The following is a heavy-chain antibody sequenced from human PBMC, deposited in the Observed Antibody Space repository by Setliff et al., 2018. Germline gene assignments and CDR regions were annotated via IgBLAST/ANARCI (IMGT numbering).Heavy chain of an antibody. D-gene: IGHD3-10*01. J-gene: IGHJ4*02. CDR1: AYILTSYG. Sequence: ASVKVSCKTSAYILTSYGLSWVRQAPGQGLDWMGWVTIYNGNTKYAQNLQGRLTLTTDRSTSTVYMELGSLTTDDTAIYYCARVESMVRGKNILRHFDYWGQGTQVTVSS. V-gene: IGHV1-18*01. CDR2: VTIYNGNT. CDR3: ARVESMVRGKNILRHFDY.